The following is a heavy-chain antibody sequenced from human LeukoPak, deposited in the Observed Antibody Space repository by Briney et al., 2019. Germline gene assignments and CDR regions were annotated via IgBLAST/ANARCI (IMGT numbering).Heavy chain of an antibody. J-gene: IGHJ6*03. CDR1: GYTFTCYY. D-gene: IGHD2-2*01. Sequence: ASVRVSCKASGYTFTCYYMHWVRQAPGQGLEWMGWINPNSGGTNYAQKFQGRVTMTRDTSISTAYMELSRLRSDDTAVYYCARGPYCSSTSCSPMDVWRKESTLTVSS. CDR3: ARGPYCSSTSCSPMDV. CDR2: INPNSGGT. V-gene: IGHV1-2*02.